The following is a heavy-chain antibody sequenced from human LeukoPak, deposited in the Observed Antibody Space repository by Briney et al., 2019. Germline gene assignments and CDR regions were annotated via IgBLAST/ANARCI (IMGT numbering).Heavy chain of an antibody. Sequence: GRSLRLSCAASGFTFSSYAMHWVRQAPGKGLEWVAVISYDGSNKYYADSVKGRFTISRDNAKKSLYLQMNRLRAEDTAVYYCARARDYDFWSAYYFDYWGQGALVTVSS. CDR3: ARARDYDFWSAYYFDY. V-gene: IGHV3-30-3*01. CDR1: GFTFSSYA. J-gene: IGHJ4*02. CDR2: ISYDGSNK. D-gene: IGHD3-3*01.